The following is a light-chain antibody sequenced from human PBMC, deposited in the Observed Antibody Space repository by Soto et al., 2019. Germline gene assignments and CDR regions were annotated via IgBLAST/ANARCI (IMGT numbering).Light chain of an antibody. Sequence: EIVMTQSPATLSVSPGGRVTLSCRASQSVNNDLAWYQQKPGQAPRLLIYGASTRATGIPARFSGSGSGTEFTLTISSLQSEDFATYYCLQKDFYPFTFGPGTKVDIK. CDR3: LQKDFYPFT. J-gene: IGKJ3*01. CDR2: GAS. V-gene: IGKV3-15*01. CDR1: QSVNND.